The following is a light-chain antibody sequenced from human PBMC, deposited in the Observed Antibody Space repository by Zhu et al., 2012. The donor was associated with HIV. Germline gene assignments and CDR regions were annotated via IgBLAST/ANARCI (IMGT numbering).Light chain of an antibody. CDR3: QQRDNCPPIT. CDR1: ESVSSS. CDR2: DAS. Sequence: EIVLTQSPATLSLSPGERATLSCRASESVSSSLNWYQQKLGQAPRLLIYDASKRAPGIPARFSGSGSETDFTLTISSLEPEDFAVYYCQQRDNCPPITFGQGTRLEIK. V-gene: IGKV3-11*01. J-gene: IGKJ5*01.